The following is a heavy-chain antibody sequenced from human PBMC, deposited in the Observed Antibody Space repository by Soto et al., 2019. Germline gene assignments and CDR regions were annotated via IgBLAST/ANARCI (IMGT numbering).Heavy chain of an antibody. CDR3: ASNYYGSGSYPNY. D-gene: IGHD3-10*01. CDR2: IIPILGIA. V-gene: IGHV1-69*02. Sequence: QVQLVQSGAEVKKPGSSVKVSCKASGGTFSSYTISWVRQAPGQGLEWMGRIIPILGIANYAQKFQGRVTITADKSTSTAYMELSSLRSEDTAVYYCASNYYGSGSYPNYWGQGTLVTVSS. J-gene: IGHJ4*02. CDR1: GGTFSSYT.